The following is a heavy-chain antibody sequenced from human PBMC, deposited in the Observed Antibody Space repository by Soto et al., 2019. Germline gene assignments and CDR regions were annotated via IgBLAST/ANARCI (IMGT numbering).Heavy chain of an antibody. D-gene: IGHD3-9*01. V-gene: IGHV3-30*18. CDR1: GFTFSSYG. Sequence: PGGSLRLSCAASGFTFSSYGMHWVRQAPGKGLEWVAVISYDGSNKYYADSVKGRFTISRDNSKNTLYLQMNSLGAEDTAVYYCAKVGDILTGYYLSTFDYWGQGT. CDR3: AKVGDILTGYYLSTFDY. CDR2: ISYDGSNK. J-gene: IGHJ4*02.